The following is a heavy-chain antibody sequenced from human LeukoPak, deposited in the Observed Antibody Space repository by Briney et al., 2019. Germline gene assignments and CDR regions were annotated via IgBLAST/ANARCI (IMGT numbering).Heavy chain of an antibody. CDR1: GGSFSGYY. Sequence: SETLSLTCAVYGGSFSGYYWSWIRQPPGKGLEWIGETNHSGSTNYNPSLKSRVTISVDTSKNQFSLKLSSVTAADTAVYYCARATMRYGSGSYYIWFDYWGQGTLVTVSS. CDR2: TNHSGST. J-gene: IGHJ4*02. D-gene: IGHD3-10*01. CDR3: ARATMRYGSGSYYIWFDY. V-gene: IGHV4-34*01.